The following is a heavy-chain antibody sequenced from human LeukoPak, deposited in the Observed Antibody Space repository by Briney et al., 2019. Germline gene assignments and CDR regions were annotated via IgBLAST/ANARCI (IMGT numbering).Heavy chain of an antibody. Sequence: SVKVSCKASGYTFTSYDINWVRQAPGQGLEWMGRIIPIFGTANYAQKFQGRVTITTDESTSTAYMELSSLRSEDTAVYYCARAAAAYYYYYMDVWGKGTTVTVSS. J-gene: IGHJ6*03. CDR3: ARAAAAYYYYYMDV. D-gene: IGHD2-2*01. CDR2: IIPIFGTA. V-gene: IGHV1-69*05. CDR1: GYTFTSYD.